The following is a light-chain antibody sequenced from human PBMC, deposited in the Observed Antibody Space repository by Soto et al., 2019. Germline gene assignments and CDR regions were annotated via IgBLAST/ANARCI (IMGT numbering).Light chain of an antibody. V-gene: IGLV2-14*01. J-gene: IGLJ1*01. CDR3: SSYTSSSTLGYV. Sequence: QSALTQPASVSGSPGQSITISCTGTSSDVGGYNYVSWYQQHPSKAPKLMIYEVSNRPSGVSNRFSGSKSGNTASLTISGLQAEDEADYYCSSYTSSSTLGYVFGTGTKLTVL. CDR1: SSDVGGYNY. CDR2: EVS.